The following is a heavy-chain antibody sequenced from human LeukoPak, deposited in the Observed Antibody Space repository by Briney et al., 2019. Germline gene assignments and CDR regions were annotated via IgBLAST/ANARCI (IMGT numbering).Heavy chain of an antibody. J-gene: IGHJ3*01. V-gene: IGHV3-7*01. Sequence: GVSLRLSCAASGFTFRSYWMTWVRQAQGKGLEWVANIKEDGSQKYYVDSVQGRFTISRDNAKNSLYLHMDSLRAEDRAVYYCARIISGIYYGDAFDVWGQGTIVTVSS. CDR1: GFTFRSYW. D-gene: IGHD1-26*01. CDR3: ARIISGIYYGDAFDV. CDR2: IKEDGSQK.